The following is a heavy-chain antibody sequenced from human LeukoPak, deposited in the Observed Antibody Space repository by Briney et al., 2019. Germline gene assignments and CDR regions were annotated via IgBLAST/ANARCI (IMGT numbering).Heavy chain of an antibody. V-gene: IGHV3-30*02. CDR3: ARGIITVTTPAY. CDR1: GFTFSSYG. Sequence: GGSLRLSCAASGFTFSSYGMHWVRQAPGKGLEWVAFIRYDGSNKYYADSVKGRFTISRDNSKNTLYLQMNSLRDEDAAVYYCARGIITVTTPAYWGQGTLVTVSS. J-gene: IGHJ4*02. CDR2: IRYDGSNK. D-gene: IGHD4-17*01.